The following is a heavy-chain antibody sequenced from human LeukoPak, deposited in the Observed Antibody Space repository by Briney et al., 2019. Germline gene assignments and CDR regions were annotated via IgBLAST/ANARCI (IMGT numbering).Heavy chain of an antibody. CDR2: IYYSGST. CDR1: GGSISSYY. V-gene: IGHV4-59*01. CDR3: ARVRLVRGVNHYYYYGMDV. Sequence: SETLSLTCTVSGGSISSYYWSWIRQPPGKGPEWIGYIYYSGSTNYNPSLKSRVTISVDTSKNQFSLKLSSVTAADTAVYYCARVRLVRGVNHYYYYGMDVWGQGTTVTVSS. D-gene: IGHD3-10*01. J-gene: IGHJ6*02.